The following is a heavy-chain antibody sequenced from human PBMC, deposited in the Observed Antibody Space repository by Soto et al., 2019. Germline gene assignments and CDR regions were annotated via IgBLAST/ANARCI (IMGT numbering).Heavy chain of an antibody. D-gene: IGHD3-22*01. CDR1: GGSFSGHS. CDR2: INHSGRV. CDR3: STSAYDTNGYYRFDP. Sequence: SETLSLTCAVYGGSFSGHSWTWIHQSPGKGLEWIGDINHSGRVNYSPSLKSRVTISLDTSKNQFSLTLSAVTAADTAMYYCSTSAYDTNGYYRFDPWGQGTLVTVSS. V-gene: IGHV4-34*01. J-gene: IGHJ5*01.